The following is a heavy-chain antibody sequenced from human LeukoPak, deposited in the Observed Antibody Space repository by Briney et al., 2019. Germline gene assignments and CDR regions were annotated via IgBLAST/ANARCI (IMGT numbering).Heavy chain of an antibody. J-gene: IGHJ6*03. CDR2: IKQDGSEK. V-gene: IGHV3-7*01. Sequence: GGSLRLSCAASGFTFSSYWMSWVRQAPGKGLGWVANIKQDGSEKYYMDSVKGRFTVSRDNARNSLYLQINSLRAGDTAVYYCATVPGGGYYNYYMGVWGKGTTVTVSS. D-gene: IGHD2-15*01. CDR1: GFTFSSYW. CDR3: ATVPGGGYYNYYMGV.